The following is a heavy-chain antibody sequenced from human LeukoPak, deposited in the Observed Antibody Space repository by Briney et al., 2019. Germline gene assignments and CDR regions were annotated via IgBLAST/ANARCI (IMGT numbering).Heavy chain of an antibody. D-gene: IGHD6-13*01. V-gene: IGHV4-34*01. J-gene: IGHJ4*02. Sequence: SETLSLTCAVSGGPFSGYFWSWIRQSSGKGLEWIGEIHNSGTTNYNPSLKSRVTISVDTSKNQFSLKLSSVTAADTAVYYCARGPVVAAAAPFDYWGQGTLVTVSS. CDR3: ARGPVVAAAAPFDY. CDR2: IHNSGTT. CDR1: GGPFSGYF.